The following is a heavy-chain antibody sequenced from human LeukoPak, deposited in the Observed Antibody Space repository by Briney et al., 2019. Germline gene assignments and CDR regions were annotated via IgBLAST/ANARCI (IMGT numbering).Heavy chain of an antibody. V-gene: IGHV1-69*05. J-gene: IGHJ6*03. CDR1: GGTFSSYA. Sequence: SVKVSCKASGGTFSSYAISWVRQAPGQGLEWMGRIIPIFGTANYAQKFQGRVTFTTDESTSTAYMELSSLRSEDTAVYYCARGRYYGSGGNYMDVWGKGTTVTVSS. D-gene: IGHD3-10*01. CDR3: ARGRYYGSGGNYMDV. CDR2: IIPIFGTA.